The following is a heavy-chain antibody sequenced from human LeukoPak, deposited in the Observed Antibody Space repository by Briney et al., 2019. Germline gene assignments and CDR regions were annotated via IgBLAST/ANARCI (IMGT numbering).Heavy chain of an antibody. J-gene: IGHJ4*02. D-gene: IGHD2/OR15-2a*01. CDR3: ASRYFTIYTSGFDY. Sequence: SVKVSCKASGDTFSSYAISLVRQAPGQGLEWMGGIIPIFGTANYAQKFQGRVTIIADESTSTAYMELSSLRSEDTAVYYCASRYFTIYTSGFDYWGQGTLVTVSS. CDR1: GDTFSSYA. V-gene: IGHV1-69*01. CDR2: IIPIFGTA.